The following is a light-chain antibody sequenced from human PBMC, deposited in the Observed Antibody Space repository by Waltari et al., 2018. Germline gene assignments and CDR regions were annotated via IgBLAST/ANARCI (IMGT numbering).Light chain of an antibody. CDR1: QSVLTY. J-gene: IGKJ2*01. Sequence: DIQMTQSPSSLSASLGDRVTITCRASQSVLTYLNWYKKKPGKAPELLIYGASSLQSGVPSRFSGSGSGTDFTLTISSLQPEDSAIYYCQQSHNTPPYTFGQGTKLEFQ. CDR2: GAS. CDR3: QQSHNTPPYT. V-gene: IGKV1-39*01.